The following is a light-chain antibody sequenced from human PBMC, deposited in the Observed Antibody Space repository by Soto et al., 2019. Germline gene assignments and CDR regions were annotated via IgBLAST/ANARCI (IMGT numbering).Light chain of an antibody. Sequence: QSVLTQPPSASGTPGQRVTISCSGSSSNIGSNYVYWYQHLPGTAPKLLISGNNQRPSGVPDRFSGSKSGTSASLAISGLRSDDEADYYCAAWDDSLSGPVVFGGGTKLTVL. CDR2: GNN. J-gene: IGLJ2*01. CDR3: AAWDDSLSGPVV. V-gene: IGLV1-47*01. CDR1: SSNIGSNY.